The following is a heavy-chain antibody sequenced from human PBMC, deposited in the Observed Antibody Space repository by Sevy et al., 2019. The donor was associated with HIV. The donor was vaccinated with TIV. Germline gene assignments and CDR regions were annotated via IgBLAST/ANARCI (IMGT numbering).Heavy chain of an antibody. CDR3: ARVQGAADDYYYGLDV. D-gene: IGHD6-13*01. V-gene: IGHV3-74*01. CDR1: GFTFSSYW. J-gene: IGHJ6*02. CDR2: IDSDGTRT. Sequence: GGSPRLSCAASGFTFSSYWMQWVRQDPGRGLVWVAHIDSDGTRTSYADSVKGRATISRDNAKNTLYLQMKSLRAEDTAVYYCARVQGAADDYYYGLDVWGQGTTVTVSS.